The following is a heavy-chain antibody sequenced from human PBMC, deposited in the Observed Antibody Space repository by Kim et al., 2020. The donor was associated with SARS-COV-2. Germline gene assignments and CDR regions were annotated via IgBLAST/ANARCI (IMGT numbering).Heavy chain of an antibody. V-gene: IGHV4-39*01. CDR3: ARRSGGSSDSSGYYLRFDY. D-gene: IGHD3-22*01. Sequence: SETLSLTCTVSGGSISSSSYYWGWIRQPPGKGLEWIGSIYYSGSTYYNPSLKSRVTISVDTSKNQFSLKLSSVTAADTAVYYCARRSGGSSDSSGYYLRFDYWGQGTLVTVSS. J-gene: IGHJ4*02. CDR1: GGSISSSSYY. CDR2: IYYSGST.